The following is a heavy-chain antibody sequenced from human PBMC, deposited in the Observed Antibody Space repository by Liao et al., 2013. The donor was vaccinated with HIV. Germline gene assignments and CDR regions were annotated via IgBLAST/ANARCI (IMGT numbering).Heavy chain of an antibody. V-gene: IGHV4-34*02. CDR2: ITHSGGT. Sequence: QVQLQQWGAGLLKPSETLSLTCAVYGGSLTGDFWNWIRQPPGRGLEWIGEITHSGGTDYNPSLKGRVTISLDTSRNQFSLNLTSVTAADTAVFYCARGSKRRRAFDIWGQGAVVTVSS. CDR3: ARGSKRRRAFDI. J-gene: IGHJ3*02. CDR1: GGSLTGDF.